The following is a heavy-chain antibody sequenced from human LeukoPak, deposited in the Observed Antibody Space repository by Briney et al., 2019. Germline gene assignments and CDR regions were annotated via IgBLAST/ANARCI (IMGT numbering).Heavy chain of an antibody. CDR3: AKDHQVLPGCFDY. CDR1: GFTFSSYS. V-gene: IGHV3-48*01. D-gene: IGHD2-2*01. Sequence: GGSLRLSCAASGFTFSSYSMNWVRQAPGKGLEWVSYISSSSSTIYYADSVKGRFTISRDNAKNSLYLQMNSLRAEDTAVYYCAKDHQVLPGCFDYWGQGTLVTVSS. CDR2: ISSSSSTI. J-gene: IGHJ4*02.